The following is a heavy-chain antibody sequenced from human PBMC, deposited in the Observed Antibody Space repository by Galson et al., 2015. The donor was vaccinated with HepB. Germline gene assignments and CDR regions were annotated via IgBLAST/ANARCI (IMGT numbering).Heavy chain of an antibody. CDR3: ARVDRTDIAAATFDY. CDR2: INAGNGNT. D-gene: IGHD6-13*01. V-gene: IGHV1-3*01. Sequence: SVKVSCKASGYTFTSYAMHWVRQAPGQRLEWMGWINAGNGNTKYSQKFQGRVTITRDTSASTAYMELSSLRSEDTAVYYCARVDRTDIAAATFDYWGQGTLVTVSS. J-gene: IGHJ4*02. CDR1: GYTFTSYA.